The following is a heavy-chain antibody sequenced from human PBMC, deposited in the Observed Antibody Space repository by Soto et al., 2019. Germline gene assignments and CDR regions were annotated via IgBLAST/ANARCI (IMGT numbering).Heavy chain of an antibody. Sequence: QVQLQQWGAGLLKPSETLSLTCAVYGGSFSGYYWSWIRQPPGKGLEWIGEINHSGSTNYNPSLKSRVTISVDTSKNQFSLKLSSVTAADTAVYYCASRPRGYSYGYAPPYWGQGTLVTVSS. CDR1: GGSFSGYY. J-gene: IGHJ4*02. CDR2: INHSGST. D-gene: IGHD5-18*01. CDR3: ASRPRGYSYGYAPPY. V-gene: IGHV4-34*01.